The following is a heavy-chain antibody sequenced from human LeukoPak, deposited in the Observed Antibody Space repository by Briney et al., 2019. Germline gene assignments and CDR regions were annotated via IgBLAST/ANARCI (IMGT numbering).Heavy chain of an antibody. CDR2: IKQDGSEK. CDR3: ARDVGSYYFTVGMDV. D-gene: IGHD1-26*01. Sequence: PGGSLRLSCAASGFTFSSYWMGWVRQAPGKGLEWVANIKQDGSEKYYVDSVKGRFTISRDNAKNSLYLQMNSLRAEDTAVYYCARDVGSYYFTVGMDVWGQGTTVTVSS. CDR1: GFTFSSYW. J-gene: IGHJ6*02. V-gene: IGHV3-7*01.